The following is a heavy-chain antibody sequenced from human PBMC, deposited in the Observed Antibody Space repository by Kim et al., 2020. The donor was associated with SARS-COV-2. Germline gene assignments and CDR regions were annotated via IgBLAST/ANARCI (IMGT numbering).Heavy chain of an antibody. CDR1: GGTFSSYA. Sequence: SVKVSCKASGGTFSSYAISWVRQAPGQGLEWMGGIIPIFGTANYAQKFQGRVTITADESTSTAYMELSSLRSEDTAVYYCAITITFGGVFVLEAFGYWGEGTPVTVSS. CDR3: AITITFGGVFVLEAFGY. V-gene: IGHV1-69*13. J-gene: IGHJ4*02. D-gene: IGHD3-16*02. CDR2: IIPIFGTA.